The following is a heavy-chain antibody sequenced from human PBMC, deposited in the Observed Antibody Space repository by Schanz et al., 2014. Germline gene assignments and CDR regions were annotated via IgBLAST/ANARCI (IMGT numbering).Heavy chain of an antibody. CDR1: GFTFSSYA. V-gene: IGHV3-23*04. CDR3: ARPRFDYGEVDY. CDR2: LSGSGGST. Sequence: QLVGSGGGLIQPGGSLRLSCTASGFTFSSYAMSWVRQAPGKGLEWVSALSGSGGSTYYADSVKGRFTISRDRFQNTLYLRMSSLRAEDTAVYYCARPRFDYGEVDYWGQGTLVTVSS. J-gene: IGHJ4*02. D-gene: IGHD4-17*01.